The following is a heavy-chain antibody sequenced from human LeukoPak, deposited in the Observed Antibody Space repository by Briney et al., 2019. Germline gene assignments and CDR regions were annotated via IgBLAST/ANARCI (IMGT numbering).Heavy chain of an antibody. CDR1: GYTFTSYG. CDR2: INAYNGNT. CDR3: ARDRHIAAAVYYYYMDV. J-gene: IGHJ6*03. D-gene: IGHD6-13*01. V-gene: IGHV1-18*01. Sequence: EASVKVSCKASGYTFTSYGISWVRQAPGQGLECMGWINAYNGNTDYAQRVQGRVTMTTDTSTSTAYMELRSLRSDDTAVYYCARDRHIAAAVYYYYMDVWGKGTPVTVSS.